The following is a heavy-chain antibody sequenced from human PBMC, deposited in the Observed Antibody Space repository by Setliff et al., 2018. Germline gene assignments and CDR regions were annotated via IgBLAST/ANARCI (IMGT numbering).Heavy chain of an antibody. CDR2: ISLYDGHT. CDR3: ARGNPAERYEY. J-gene: IGHJ1*01. V-gene: IGHV1-18*01. D-gene: IGHD5-12*01. Sequence: ASVKVSCKASGYNFKTYAISWVRQAPGQGLEWMGFISLYDGHTNYAQNFQGRLTVTTDTSTSTAYMELSSLRFDDTAVYYCARGNPAERYEYWGQGTRGTAPQ. CDR1: GYNFKTYA.